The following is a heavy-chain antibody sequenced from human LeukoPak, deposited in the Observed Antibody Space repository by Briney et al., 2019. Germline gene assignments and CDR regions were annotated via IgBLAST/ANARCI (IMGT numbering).Heavy chain of an antibody. V-gene: IGHV4-39*07. D-gene: IGHD2-15*01. J-gene: IGHJ5*02. CDR3: ARAPPWWRNWFDP. CDR1: GGSLSSSSYY. CDR2: IYYSGST. Sequence: PSETLSLTCTVSGGSLSSSSYYWGWIRQPPGKGLEWIGSIYYSGSTYYNPSLKSRVTISVDTSKNQFSLKLSSVTAADTAVYYCARAPPWWRNWFDPWGQGTLVTVSS.